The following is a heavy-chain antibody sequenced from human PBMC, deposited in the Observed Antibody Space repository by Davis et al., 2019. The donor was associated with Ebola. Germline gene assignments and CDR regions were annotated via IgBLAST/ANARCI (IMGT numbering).Heavy chain of an antibody. Sequence: PSETLSLTCEVSGYSVSSGYYWGWIRQPPGKGLEWIGSLYHSGNTYYNTSLESRVTMSVDTSKNQFSLNLKSVTAADTAIYFCARAGTILTNWGRGALVTVSS. V-gene: IGHV4-38-2*01. CDR3: ARAGTILTN. D-gene: IGHD3-10*01. CDR2: LYHSGNT. CDR1: GYSVSSGYY. J-gene: IGHJ4*02.